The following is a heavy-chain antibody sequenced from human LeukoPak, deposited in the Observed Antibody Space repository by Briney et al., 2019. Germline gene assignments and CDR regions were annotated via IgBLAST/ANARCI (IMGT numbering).Heavy chain of an antibody. CDR2: INQDASEI. J-gene: IGHJ4*02. CDR1: GFTFSTYW. Sequence: GGSWSLSWAASGFTFSTYWMNWYRQAQGKGLEWLGKINQDASEINYVDSVRGRFTISRDNAKSSLHLQMNSLRAEDTAVYYCATDRDDGDWQKRFDSWGQGTLVTVSS. D-gene: IGHD2-21*02. CDR3: ATDRDDGDWQKRFDS. V-gene: IGHV3-7*01.